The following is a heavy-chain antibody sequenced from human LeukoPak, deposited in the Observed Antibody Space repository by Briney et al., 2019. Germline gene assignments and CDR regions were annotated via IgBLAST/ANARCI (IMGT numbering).Heavy chain of an antibody. CDR2: MNPNSGTT. V-gene: IGHV1-8*01. CDR3: ARIAAAGNRRLSF. CDR1: GYTFTSYD. D-gene: IGHD6-13*01. Sequence: ASVKVSCKASGYTFTSYDINWVRQASGQGLEWMGWMNPNSGTTGYAQKFQGRITMTRNTSISTAYMELSSLTSEDTAVYYCARIAAAGNRRLSFWGQGTLVTVSS. J-gene: IGHJ4*02.